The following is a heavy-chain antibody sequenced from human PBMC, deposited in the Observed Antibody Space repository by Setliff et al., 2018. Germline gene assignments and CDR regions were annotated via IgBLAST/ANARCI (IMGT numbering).Heavy chain of an antibody. D-gene: IGHD5-12*01. V-gene: IGHV4-34*01. Sequence: PSETLSLTCAVYGGSFSGYYWSWIRQPPGKGLEWIGEINHSGSTNYHPSLKSRVTISVDTSKNQFSLKLSSVTAADTAVYYCARGGYSRGPPVYYFDYWGQGTLVTVSS. CDR1: GGSFSGYY. J-gene: IGHJ4*02. CDR2: INHSGST. CDR3: ARGGYSRGPPVYYFDY.